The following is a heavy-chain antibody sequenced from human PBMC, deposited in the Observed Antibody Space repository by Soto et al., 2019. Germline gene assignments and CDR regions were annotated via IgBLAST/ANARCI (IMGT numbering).Heavy chain of an antibody. CDR1: GYTLTELS. CDR3: ATVILPSPYDILTGYYS. Sequence: ASVKVSCKVSGYTLTELSMHWVRQAPGKGLEWMGGFDPEDGETIYAQKFQGRVTMTEDTSTDTAYMELSSLRSEDTAVYYCATVILPSPYDILTGYYSWGQGTLVTVSS. J-gene: IGHJ5*02. D-gene: IGHD3-9*01. CDR2: FDPEDGET. V-gene: IGHV1-24*01.